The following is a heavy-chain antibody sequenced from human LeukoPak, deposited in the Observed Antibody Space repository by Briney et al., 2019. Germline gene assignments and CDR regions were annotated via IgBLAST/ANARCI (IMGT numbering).Heavy chain of an antibody. CDR3: ARGWVTMVRGVIITDYYYYMDV. J-gene: IGHJ6*03. V-gene: IGHV4-34*01. Sequence: SETLSLTCAVYGGSFSGYYWSWIRQPPGKGLEWIGEINHSGSTNYNPSLKSRVTISVDTSKNQFSLKLSSVTAADTAAYYCARGWVTMVRGVIITDYYYYMDVWGKGTTVTVSS. D-gene: IGHD3-10*01. CDR1: GGSFSGYY. CDR2: INHSGST.